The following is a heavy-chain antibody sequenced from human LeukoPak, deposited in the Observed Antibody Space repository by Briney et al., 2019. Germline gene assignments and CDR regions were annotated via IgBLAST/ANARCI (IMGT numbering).Heavy chain of an antibody. CDR3: ARVYGTNGYYYYYYMDV. V-gene: IGHV4-30-4*02. J-gene: IGHJ6*03. CDR2: IYYSGST. D-gene: IGHD2-8*01. CDR1: GGSISSGDYY. Sequence: PSETLSLTCTVSGGSISSGDYYWSWIRQPPGTGLELIGYIYYSGSTYYNPSLKSRVTISVDTSKNQFSLKLSSVTAADTAVYYCARVYGTNGYYYYYYMDVWGKGTTVTVSS.